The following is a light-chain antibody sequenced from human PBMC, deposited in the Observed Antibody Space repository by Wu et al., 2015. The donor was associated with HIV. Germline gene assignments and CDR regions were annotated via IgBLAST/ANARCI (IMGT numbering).Light chain of an antibody. Sequence: IQLTQSPSSLSASVGDRVTITCRASQGISSALAWYQQRPGKGPKLLIYDASSAGSGVPIRFSGSGSGTDFTLTISSLQPEDFATYYCQQFKSYPRSFGGGTKVEIK. J-gene: IGKJ4*01. CDR1: QGISSA. CDR2: DAS. V-gene: IGKV1-13*02. CDR3: QQFKSYPRS.